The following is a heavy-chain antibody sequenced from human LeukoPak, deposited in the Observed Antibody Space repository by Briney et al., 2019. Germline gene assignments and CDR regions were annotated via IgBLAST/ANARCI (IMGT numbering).Heavy chain of an antibody. CDR2: IDSGGSYK. Sequence: GTLSLTCAVSGDSISSSHWWTWVRQAPGKGLEWVSSIDSGGSYKYHADSLKGRFTISRDNTKNSLYLQINSLRAEDTAVYYCARDPYPLPNLLFDYWGQGALVTVSS. CDR3: ARDPYPLPNLLFDY. V-gene: IGHV3-21*01. J-gene: IGHJ4*02. D-gene: IGHD2-2*01. CDR1: GDSISSSH.